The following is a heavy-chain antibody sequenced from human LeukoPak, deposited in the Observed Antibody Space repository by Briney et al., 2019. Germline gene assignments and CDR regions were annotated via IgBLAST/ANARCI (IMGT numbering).Heavy chain of an antibody. CDR2: INHGGSEK. V-gene: IGHV3-7*01. J-gene: IGHJ4*02. D-gene: IGHD1-26*01. CDR3: AREGNSGTSFDY. Sequence: GGSLRLSCAASGFTFSGYWMSWVRQTPGKGLEWVANINHGGSEKYYVDSVKGRFTISRDNAKNSLYLQMSSLRAEDTAVYYCAREGNSGTSFDYWGQGALVTVAS. CDR1: GFTFSGYW.